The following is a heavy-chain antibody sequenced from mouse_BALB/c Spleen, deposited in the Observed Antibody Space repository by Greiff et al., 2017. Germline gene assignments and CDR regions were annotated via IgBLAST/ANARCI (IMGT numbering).Heavy chain of an antibody. V-gene: IGHV1S135*01. Sequence: EVKLMESGPELVKPGASVKVSCKASGYAFTSYNMYWVKQSHGKSLEWIGYIDPYNGGTSYNQKFKGKATLTVDKSSSTAYMHLNSLTSEDSAVYYCARGDYYGNPQAYWGQGTLVTVSA. D-gene: IGHD1-1*01. CDR2: IDPYNGGT. CDR3: ARGDYYGNPQAY. J-gene: IGHJ3*01. CDR1: GYAFTSYN.